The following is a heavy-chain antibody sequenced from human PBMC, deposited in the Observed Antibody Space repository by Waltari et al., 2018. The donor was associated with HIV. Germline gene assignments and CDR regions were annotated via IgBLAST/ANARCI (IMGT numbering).Heavy chain of an antibody. CDR3: ARDGSSYYGLDY. D-gene: IGHD1-26*01. Sequence: EVQVVESGGGLVQPGGSLRLSCAASGFTFSTYEMNWVRQAPGKGLEWVSYMSSRGSSIYYAVSVKGRFTISRDNAKNSLYLQMNSRRAEDTAVYFCARDGSSYYGLDYWGRGTLVTVSS. V-gene: IGHV3-48*03. CDR2: MSSRGSSI. CDR1: GFTFSTYE. J-gene: IGHJ4*02.